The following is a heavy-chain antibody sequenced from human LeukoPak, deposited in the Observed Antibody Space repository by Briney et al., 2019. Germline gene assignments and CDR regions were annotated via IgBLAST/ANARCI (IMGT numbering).Heavy chain of an antibody. V-gene: IGHV3-30*18. Sequence: GGSLRLSCAASGFTFNNYGMHWVRQAPGKGLEWVAVISYDGRNIHYPDPVKGRFTISRDISTDTLWLQMDSLRTEDTAVYYCAKGPLRGTAAAIDYWGQGTLVTVSS. CDR2: ISYDGRNI. D-gene: IGHD2-2*01. CDR1: GFTFNNYG. J-gene: IGHJ4*02. CDR3: AKGPLRGTAAAIDY.